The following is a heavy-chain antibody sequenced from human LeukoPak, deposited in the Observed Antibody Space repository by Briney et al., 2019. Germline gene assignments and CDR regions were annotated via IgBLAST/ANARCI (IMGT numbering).Heavy chain of an antibody. CDR3: ARDNRSGSHDY. CDR2: IYDNGIT. CDR1: GGSISSSNYW. D-gene: IGHD1-26*01. Sequence: PSETLSLTCTVSGGSISSSNYWWAWIRQPPGKGLEWIGAIYDNGITYYNPSLTSRVTISVDTSKNQFSLKLSSVTAADTAVYYCARDNRSGSHDYWGQGTLVTVSS. J-gene: IGHJ4*02. V-gene: IGHV4-39*07.